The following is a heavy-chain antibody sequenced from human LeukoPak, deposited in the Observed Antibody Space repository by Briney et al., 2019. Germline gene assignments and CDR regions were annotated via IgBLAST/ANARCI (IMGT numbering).Heavy chain of an antibody. D-gene: IGHD3-3*01. CDR2: TYYRSKWYN. V-gene: IGHV6-1*01. CDR3: ARKGSHTIFGVVIANWFDP. Sequence: SQTLSLTCAISGDSVSSNSAAWNWIRQSPSGGLEWLGRTYYRSKWYNDYAVSVKSRITINPDTSKNQFSLKLSSVTAADTAVYYCARKGSHTIFGVVIANWFDPWGQGTLVTVSS. CDR1: GDSVSSNSAA. J-gene: IGHJ5*02.